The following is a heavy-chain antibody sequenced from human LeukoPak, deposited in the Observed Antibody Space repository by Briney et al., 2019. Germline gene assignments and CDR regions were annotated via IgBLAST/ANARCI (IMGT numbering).Heavy chain of an antibody. Sequence: GASVKVSCKASGYTFTSYYISWVRQAPGQGLEWMGWISAYNGNTNYAQKFQGRDTMTTDTSTSTAYMELRSLRSDDTAVYYCARRHGLYSRSHPNDYWGQGTLVTVSS. CDR1: GYTFTSYY. CDR3: ARRHGLYSRSHPNDY. D-gene: IGHD6-13*01. J-gene: IGHJ4*02. V-gene: IGHV1-18*01. CDR2: ISAYNGNT.